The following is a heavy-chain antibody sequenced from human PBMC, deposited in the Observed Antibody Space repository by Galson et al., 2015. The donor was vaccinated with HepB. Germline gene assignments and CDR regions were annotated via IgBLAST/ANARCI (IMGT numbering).Heavy chain of an antibody. CDR3: ARGGGFDHFDF. Sequence: LSLTCTVSGGSISNGGFYWSWIRQHPVKGLEWIGYMYYTGLTYYTPSLESRVTISGDKSKDQFSLNVQSVTAADTAIYYCARGGGFDHFDFWGQGILVTVSS. J-gene: IGHJ4*02. CDR1: GGSISNGGFY. D-gene: IGHD6-25*01. CDR2: MYYTGLT. V-gene: IGHV4-31*03.